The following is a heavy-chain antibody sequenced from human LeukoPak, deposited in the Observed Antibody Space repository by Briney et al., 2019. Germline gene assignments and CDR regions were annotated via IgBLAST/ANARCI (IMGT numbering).Heavy chain of an antibody. Sequence: ASVKVSCKASGGTFSSYAISWVRQAPGQGPEWMGWINPNYGGTKYAPKFQGRVTMTRDTSITTAYMELSRLTSDDTAVYYCARDTGFPFFDYWGQGSLVTVSS. CDR2: INPNYGGT. CDR1: GGTFSSYA. CDR3: ARDTGFPFFDY. J-gene: IGHJ4*02. V-gene: IGHV1-2*02.